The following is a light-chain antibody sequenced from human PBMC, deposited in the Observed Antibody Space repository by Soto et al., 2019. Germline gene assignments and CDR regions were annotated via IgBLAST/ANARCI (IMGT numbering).Light chain of an antibody. CDR2: GAS. CDR3: QQRNLWPRT. CDR1: QSLSGT. V-gene: IGKV3-11*01. J-gene: IGKJ1*01. Sequence: EIELTQSPATLSSSPGDRATLTCRASQSLSGTLAWFQHKPGQPPRLLIYGASNMDTGIPSRFSASGSGTDFTLTISSLEPEDFAVYYCQQRNLWPRTFGQGTKVEIK.